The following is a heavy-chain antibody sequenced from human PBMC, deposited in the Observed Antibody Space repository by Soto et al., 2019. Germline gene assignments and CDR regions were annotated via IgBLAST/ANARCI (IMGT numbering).Heavy chain of an antibody. D-gene: IGHD6-19*01. CDR3: AHTVVAGLGYYFDY. V-gene: IGHV2-5*02. CDR1: GFSLSSTRVA. Sequence: QITLKESGPPLVKPTQTLTLTCTFSGFSLSSTRVAVGWIRQPPGKALDWRALIYWDDDKRYSPFLKSRLTITKDTSKTQMVLKMTNMDPVDTATSYCAHTVVAGLGYYFDYWGQGTLVTVSS. J-gene: IGHJ4*02. CDR2: IYWDDDK.